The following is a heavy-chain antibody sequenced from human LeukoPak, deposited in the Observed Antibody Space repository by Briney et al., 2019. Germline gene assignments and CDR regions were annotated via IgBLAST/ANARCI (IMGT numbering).Heavy chain of an antibody. V-gene: IGHV1-69*04. CDR1: GGTFSSYA. Sequence: ASVKVSCKASGGTFSSYAISWVRQAPGQGLEWMERIIPIFGIANYAQKFQGRVTITADKSTSTAYMELSSLRSEDTAVYYCARERDGYNYPGYFDYWGQGTLVTVSS. D-gene: IGHD5-24*01. CDR2: IIPIFGIA. CDR3: ARERDGYNYPGYFDY. J-gene: IGHJ4*02.